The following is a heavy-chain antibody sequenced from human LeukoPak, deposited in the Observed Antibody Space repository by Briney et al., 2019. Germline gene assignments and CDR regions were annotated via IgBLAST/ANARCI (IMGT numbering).Heavy chain of an antibody. V-gene: IGHV1-2*02. Sequence: ASVKVSCKTSGYSFTDYYMHWVRQAPGQGLEWMGWINPNSGGTSAAQKFQGRVTMTRDASITTAYMEVSWLTSDDTAVYYCARADRLHGGPYLIGPWGQGTLVTVS. CDR3: ARADRLHGGPYLIGP. CDR1: GYSFTDYY. CDR2: INPNSGGT. J-gene: IGHJ5*02. D-gene: IGHD2-21*01.